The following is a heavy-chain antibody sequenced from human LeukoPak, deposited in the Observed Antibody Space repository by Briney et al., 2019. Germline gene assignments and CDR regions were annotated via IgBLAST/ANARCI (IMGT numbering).Heavy chain of an antibody. CDR1: GGTFSSYA. CDR2: IIPIFGTA. CDR3: ARVIVGAIPEGGWFDP. J-gene: IGHJ5*02. Sequence: GASVKVSCKASGGTFSSYAISWVRQAPGQGLEWMGGIIPIFGTANYAQKFQGRVTITTDESTSTAYMELSSLRSEDTAVYYCARVIVGAIPEGGWFDPWGQGTLVTVSS. V-gene: IGHV1-69*05. D-gene: IGHD1-26*01.